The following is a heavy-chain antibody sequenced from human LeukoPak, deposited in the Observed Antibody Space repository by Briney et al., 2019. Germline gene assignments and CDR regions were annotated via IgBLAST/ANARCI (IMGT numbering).Heavy chain of an antibody. V-gene: IGHV1-8*01. Sequence: ASVKVSCKTSGYPFINFDINWFRQAPGQGLEWMGWMNPRSGNTGYEQKLQGRVIMTRNTSISTAYMELSSLRSEDTAVYYCARAFTVTTHDYWGQGTLVTVSS. J-gene: IGHJ4*02. D-gene: IGHD4-17*01. CDR1: GYPFINFD. CDR2: MNPRSGNT. CDR3: ARAFTVTTHDY.